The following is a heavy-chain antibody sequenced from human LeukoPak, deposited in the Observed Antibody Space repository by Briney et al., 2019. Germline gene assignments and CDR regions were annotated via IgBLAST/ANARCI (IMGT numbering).Heavy chain of an antibody. D-gene: IGHD3-22*01. V-gene: IGHV3-30-3*01. CDR2: ISYDGSNK. Sequence: PGRSLRLSCAASGFTFSSYAMHWVRQAPGKGLEWVAVISYDGSNKYYADSVKGRFTISRDNSKNTLYLQMNSLRAEDTAVYYCARGSLPMIVVVGFDYWGQGTLVTVSS. CDR1: GFTFSSYA. J-gene: IGHJ4*02. CDR3: ARGSLPMIVVVGFDY.